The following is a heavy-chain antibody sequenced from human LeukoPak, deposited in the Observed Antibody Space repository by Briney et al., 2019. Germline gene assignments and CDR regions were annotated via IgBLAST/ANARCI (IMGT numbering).Heavy chain of an antibody. Sequence: SETLSLTCAVYGGSFSGYYWSWIRQPPGNGLEWIGEINHSGSTNYNPSLKSRVTISVDTSKNQFSLKLSSVTAADTAVYYCARGGYNWNSRPDYWGQGTLVTVSS. CDR2: INHSGST. CDR1: GGSFSGYY. V-gene: IGHV4-34*01. D-gene: IGHD1-7*01. J-gene: IGHJ4*02. CDR3: ARGGYNWNSRPDY.